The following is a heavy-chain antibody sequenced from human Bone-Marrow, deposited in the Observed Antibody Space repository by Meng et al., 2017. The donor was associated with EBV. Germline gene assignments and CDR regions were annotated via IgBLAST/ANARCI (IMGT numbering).Heavy chain of an antibody. V-gene: IGHV4-39*01. Sequence: QLQLQESGPGLVKPSETLSLPCTVTGDSISSSTYYWGWIRQPPGKGLEWIGSMSSSGKTYYNPSLKSRVTLLVDKSKNEFSLRLSSVTAADTAVFYCARHFDYFEYWGQGTLVTVAS. J-gene: IGHJ4*02. CDR1: GDSISSSTYY. CDR3: ARHFDYFEY. CDR2: MSSSGKT.